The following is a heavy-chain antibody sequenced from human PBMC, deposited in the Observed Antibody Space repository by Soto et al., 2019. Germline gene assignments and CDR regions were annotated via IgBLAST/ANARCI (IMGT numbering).Heavy chain of an antibody. CDR1: RDSINTYY. CDR2: VYHSGTT. D-gene: IGHD2-8*01. CDR3: ATRPPGVSRGDFDY. Sequence: PSETLSLTCTVSRDSINTYYWSWIRQPPGKGPEWIGYVYHSGTTNYNPSLDSRVTISLDTSKNQFSLVLNSVTAADTAVYYCATRPPGVSRGDFDYWSLGTLVTVSS. V-gene: IGHV4-59*01. J-gene: IGHJ4*02.